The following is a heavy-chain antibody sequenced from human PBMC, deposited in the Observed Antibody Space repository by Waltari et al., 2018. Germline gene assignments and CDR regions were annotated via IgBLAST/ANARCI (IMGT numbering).Heavy chain of an antibody. CDR3: ARLPTWSFDL. CDR1: GGSSNNYY. CDR2: IYYSGST. Sequence: QVQLQESGPGLVKPSETLSLTCTDSGGSSNNYYWSWIRQPPGKRLEWIAYIYYSGSTDYHPSLRSRVTISVDTSKHQFSLKLTSVTAADTAVYYCARLPTWSFDLWGRGTLVTVSS. J-gene: IGHJ2*01. V-gene: IGHV4-59*01. D-gene: IGHD1-26*01.